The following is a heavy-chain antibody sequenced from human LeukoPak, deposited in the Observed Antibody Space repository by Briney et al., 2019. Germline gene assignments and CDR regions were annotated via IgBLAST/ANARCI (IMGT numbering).Heavy chain of an antibody. CDR2: IYYSGST. Sequence: PSETLSLTCTVSGGSISSSSYYWGWIRQPPGKGLEWIGSIYYSGSTYYNPSLKSRVTISVDTSKNQFSLKLSSVTAADTAVYYCARHRGIVVVPAAMGDWGQGTLVTVSS. CDR3: ARHRGIVVVPAAMGD. V-gene: IGHV4-39*01. J-gene: IGHJ4*02. CDR1: GGSISSSSYY. D-gene: IGHD2-2*01.